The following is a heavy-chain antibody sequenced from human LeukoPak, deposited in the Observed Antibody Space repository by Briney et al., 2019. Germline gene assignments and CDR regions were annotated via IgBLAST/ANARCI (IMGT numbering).Heavy chain of an antibody. CDR3: AKGEDIVLMVYATTPPDY. Sequence: GGSLRLSCAASGFTFSSYGMHWVRQAPGKGLEWVAVIPYDGSNKYYADSVKGRFTISRDNSKNTLYLQMNSLRAEDTAVYYCAKGEDIVLMVYATTPPDYWGQGTLVTVSS. CDR2: IPYDGSNK. J-gene: IGHJ4*02. CDR1: GFTFSSYG. D-gene: IGHD2-8*01. V-gene: IGHV3-30*18.